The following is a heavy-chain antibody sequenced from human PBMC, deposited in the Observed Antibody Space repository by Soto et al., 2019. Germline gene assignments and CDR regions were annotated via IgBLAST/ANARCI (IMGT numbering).Heavy chain of an antibody. J-gene: IGHJ4*02. CDR1: GGSISSGGYY. V-gene: IGHV4-31*03. CDR3: ARAGTMVRGVIML. Sequence: SETLSLTCTVSGGSISSGGYYWSRIRQHPGKGLEWIGYIYYSGSTYYNPSLKSRVTISVDTSKNQFSLKLSSVTAADTAVYYCARAGTMVRGVIMLWGQGTLVTVSS. CDR2: IYYSGST. D-gene: IGHD3-10*01.